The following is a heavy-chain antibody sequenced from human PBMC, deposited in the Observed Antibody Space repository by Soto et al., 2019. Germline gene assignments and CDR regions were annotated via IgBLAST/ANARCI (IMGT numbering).Heavy chain of an antibody. CDR1: GYTFTSYD. CDR2: MNPNSGNR. Sequence: QVQLVQSGAEVKKPGASVKVSCKASGYTFTSYDINWVRQATGQGHEWMGWMNPNSGNRGYAQKFQGRVTMTRNTSISTAYMELSSLRSDDTAVYYCARGRMNAHNYYYYHGMDVWGQGTTVTVSS. CDR3: ARGRMNAHNYYYYHGMDV. V-gene: IGHV1-8*01. J-gene: IGHJ6*02. D-gene: IGHD1-1*01.